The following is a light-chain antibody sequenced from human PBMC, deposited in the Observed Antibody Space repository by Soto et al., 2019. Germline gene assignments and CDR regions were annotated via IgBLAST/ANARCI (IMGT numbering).Light chain of an antibody. CDR2: EVR. J-gene: IGLJ1*01. V-gene: IGLV2-14*01. CDR3: SSYTSTSAPV. CDR1: SSDIGRYNY. Sequence: QSVLTQPASVSGSPGQSITISCTGTSSDIGRYNYVSWYQQHPGKVPKLIISEVRNRPSGVSDRFSGSKSGNSASLTISGLQARDVADYYCSSYTSTSAPVFASG.